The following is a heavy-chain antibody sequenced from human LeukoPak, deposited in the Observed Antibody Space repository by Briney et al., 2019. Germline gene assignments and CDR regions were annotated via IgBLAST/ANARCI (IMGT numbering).Heavy chain of an antibody. CDR1: GNNSDDYG. CDR3: ARDLSSSWYSLGY. Sequence: GGSLRLSCTDSGNNSDDYGMSWVRQGPRRRLEWVAGINWDGGATAYADSVKGRFTITRDHAKNSLLLQMKSLRAEDTGLYFCARDLSSSWYSLGYWGQGILVTVSS. J-gene: IGHJ4*02. V-gene: IGHV3-20*04. CDR2: INWDGGAT. D-gene: IGHD6-13*01.